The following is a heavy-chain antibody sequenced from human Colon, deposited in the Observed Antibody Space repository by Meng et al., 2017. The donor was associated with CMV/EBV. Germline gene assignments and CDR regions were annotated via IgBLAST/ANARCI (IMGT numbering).Heavy chain of an antibody. CDR1: GYTCTDYG. Sequence: SCKASGYTCTDYGISWVRQAPGQGLEWMGWISAYNGNTEYVQKFQGRVTMTTDTSTSTAYMELRSLTSDDTAVYYCARDPSGGNLDSWGQGSLVTVSS. CDR3: ARDPSGGNLDS. V-gene: IGHV1-18*01. CDR2: ISAYNGNT. D-gene: IGHD1-26*01. J-gene: IGHJ4*02.